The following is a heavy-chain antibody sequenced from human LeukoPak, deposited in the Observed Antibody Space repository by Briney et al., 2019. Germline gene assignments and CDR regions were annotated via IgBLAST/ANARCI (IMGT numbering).Heavy chain of an antibody. CDR2: IYPGDSDT. D-gene: IGHD6-19*01. Sequence: GESLRISCKGSGYSFTSYWIGWVRQMPGKGLEWMGIIYPGDSDTRYSPSFQGQVTISADKSIGTAYLQWSSLKASDTAMYYCARPRYSSGWNAFDIWGQGTMVTVSS. J-gene: IGHJ3*02. CDR1: GYSFTSYW. V-gene: IGHV5-51*01. CDR3: ARPRYSSGWNAFDI.